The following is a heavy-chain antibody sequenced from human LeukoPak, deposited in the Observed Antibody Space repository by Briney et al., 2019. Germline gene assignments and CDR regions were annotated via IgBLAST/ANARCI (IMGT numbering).Heavy chain of an antibody. V-gene: IGHV1-8*01. D-gene: IGHD5-24*01. Sequence: ASVKVSCKASGYTFTSYDINWVRQATGQGLEWMGWMNPNSGNTGYAQKFQGRVTMTRNTSISTVYMELSSLRSEDTAVYYCARDLEMATSNFDYWGQGTLVTVSS. J-gene: IGHJ4*02. CDR1: GYTFTSYD. CDR3: ARDLEMATSNFDY. CDR2: MNPNSGNT.